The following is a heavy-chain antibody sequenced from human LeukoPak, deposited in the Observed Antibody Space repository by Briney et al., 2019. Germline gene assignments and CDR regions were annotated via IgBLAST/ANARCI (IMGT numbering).Heavy chain of an antibody. D-gene: IGHD2/OR15-2a*01. CDR2: INPSGGST. V-gene: IGHV1-46*01. Sequence: ASVKVSCKASGYTFTSYYMHWVRQAPGQGLEWMGIINPSGGSTSYAQKFQGRVTITRDTSASTAYMELSSLRSEDTAVYYCATGLIAESDYWGQGTLVTVSS. CDR1: GYTFTSYY. J-gene: IGHJ4*02. CDR3: ATGLIAESDY.